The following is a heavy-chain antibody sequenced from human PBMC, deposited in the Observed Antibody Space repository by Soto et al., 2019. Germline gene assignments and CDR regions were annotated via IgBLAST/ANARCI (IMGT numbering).Heavy chain of an antibody. CDR2: IGTAGDT. J-gene: IGHJ4*02. CDR1: GFTFSSYD. Sequence: GGSLRLSCAASGFTFSSYDMHWVRQATGKGLEWVSAIGTAGDTYYPGSVKGRFTISRENAKNSLYLQMNSLRAGDTAVYYCAREGQYSSSSAPFDYWGQGTLVTVSS. V-gene: IGHV3-13*01. D-gene: IGHD6-6*01. CDR3: AREGQYSSSSAPFDY.